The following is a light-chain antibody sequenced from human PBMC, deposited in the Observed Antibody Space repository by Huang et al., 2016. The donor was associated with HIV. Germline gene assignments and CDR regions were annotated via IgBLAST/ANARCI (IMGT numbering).Light chain of an antibody. CDR2: AAS. CDR3: QQYYSYPGT. Sequence: AIRITQSPSSLSASTGDRVTITCRASQGISSYLAWYQQKPGKAPKLLIDAASTLQSGVPSRFSGSGSGTDFTLTISCLQSEDFATYYCQQYYSYPGTFGGGTKVEIK. CDR1: QGISSY. J-gene: IGKJ4*01. V-gene: IGKV1-8*01.